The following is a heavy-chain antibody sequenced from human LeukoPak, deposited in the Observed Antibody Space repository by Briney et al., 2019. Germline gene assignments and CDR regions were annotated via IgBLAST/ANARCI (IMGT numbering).Heavy chain of an antibody. Sequence: GGSLRLSCDASGFTFDDYTMHWVRQAPGKGLECVSLINWDGYTTYYADSVQGRFTISRDNSKNSLYLQMNSVGTEDTALYYCAKTRSGYSYGYDLDYWGQGTLVIVSS. CDR3: AKTRSGYSYGYDLDY. CDR2: INWDGYTT. CDR1: GFTFDDYT. J-gene: IGHJ4*02. V-gene: IGHV3-43*01. D-gene: IGHD5-18*01.